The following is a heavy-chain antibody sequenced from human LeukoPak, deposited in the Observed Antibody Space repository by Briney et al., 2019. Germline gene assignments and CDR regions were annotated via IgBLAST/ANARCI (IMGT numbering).Heavy chain of an antibody. V-gene: IGHV3-53*01. CDR2: IYSGGTT. J-gene: IGHJ5*02. D-gene: IGHD5-12*01. CDR1: GFTVSNNY. CDR3: AKAGHSYDVRAWFDP. Sequence: GGSLRLSCAASGFTVSNNYMSWVRQAPGKGLEWVSVIYSGGTTYYADSVRGRFTISRDNFKNTLYLQMNSLRAEDTALYYCAKAGHSYDVRAWFDPWGQGTLVTVSS.